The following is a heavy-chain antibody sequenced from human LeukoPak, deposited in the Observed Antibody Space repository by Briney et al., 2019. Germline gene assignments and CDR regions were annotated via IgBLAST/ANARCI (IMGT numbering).Heavy chain of an antibody. CDR1: GFTLSSYE. CDR2: IEYSGGSA. V-gene: IGHV3-23*01. D-gene: IGHD1-26*01. Sequence: PGGSLRLSCTVSGFTLSSYEMSWIRQAPGKGLEWVSSIEYSGGSAYYADSVKGRFTISRDDSKNTLYLQMNSLRAEDTAVYYCARAGSIRFDYWGQGTLVTVSS. J-gene: IGHJ4*02. CDR3: ARAGSIRFDY.